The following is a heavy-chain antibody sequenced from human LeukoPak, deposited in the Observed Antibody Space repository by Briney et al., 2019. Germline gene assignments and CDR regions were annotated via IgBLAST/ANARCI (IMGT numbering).Heavy chain of an antibody. D-gene: IGHD4-17*01. J-gene: IGHJ4*02. V-gene: IGHV3-15*01. CDR1: GFTFSSYS. Sequence: GGSLRLSCAASGFTFSSYSMNWVRQAPGKGLEWVGRIQRKTDGGTTEYAAPVKGRFTISRDDSKNTVYLQMNTLTTEDTAVYYCTTATAPPSWGQGTLVTVSS. CDR3: TTATAPPS. CDR2: IQRKTDGGTT.